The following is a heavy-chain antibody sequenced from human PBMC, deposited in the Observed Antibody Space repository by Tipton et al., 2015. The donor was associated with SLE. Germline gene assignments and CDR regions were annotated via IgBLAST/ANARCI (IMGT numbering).Heavy chain of an antibody. CDR2: IYHSGST. CDR3: ARDETMVRGVDP. V-gene: IGHV4-38-2*02. D-gene: IGHD3-10*01. J-gene: IGHJ5*02. Sequence: TLSLTCAVSGYSTSSGYYWGWIRQPPGKGLEWIGSIYHSGSTYYNPSLKSRVTISVDTSKNQFSLKLSSVTAADTAVYYCARDETMVRGVDPWGQGTLVTVSS. CDR1: GYSTSSGYY.